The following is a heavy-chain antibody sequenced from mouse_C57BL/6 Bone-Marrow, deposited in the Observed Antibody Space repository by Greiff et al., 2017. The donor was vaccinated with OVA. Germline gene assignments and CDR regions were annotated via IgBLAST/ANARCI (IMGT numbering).Heavy chain of an antibody. Sequence: VQLQESGAELARPGASVKLSCKASGYTFTSYGISWVKQSTGQGLEWIGEIYPRSGNTYYNEKFKGKATLTADKSSSTAYMELRSLTSEDSAVYFCARGGYYGAMDYWGQGTSVTVSS. D-gene: IGHD1-1*01. CDR2: IYPRSGNT. CDR1: GYTFTSYG. CDR3: ARGGYYGAMDY. J-gene: IGHJ4*01. V-gene: IGHV1-81*01.